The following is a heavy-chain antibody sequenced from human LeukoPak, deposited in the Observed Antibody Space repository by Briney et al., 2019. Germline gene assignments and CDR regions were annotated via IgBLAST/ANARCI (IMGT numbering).Heavy chain of an antibody. V-gene: IGHV4-39*01. J-gene: IGHJ4*02. CDR3: ARHPSRLYYFDY. Sequence: SETLSLTGTVSGGSIFSSSYYWGWIRQAPRKGLEWIGSVYYSGVTYYNPSLKSRVTISVDTSKNQFSLKLSSVTAADTAVYYCARHPSRLYYFDYWGQGTLVTVSS. D-gene: IGHD6-25*01. CDR1: GGSIFSSSYY. CDR2: VYYSGVT.